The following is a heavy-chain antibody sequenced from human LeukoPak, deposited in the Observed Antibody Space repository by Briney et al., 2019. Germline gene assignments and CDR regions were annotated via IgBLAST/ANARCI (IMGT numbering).Heavy chain of an antibody. V-gene: IGHV3-21*01. CDR2: ISSSSSYI. CDR3: ARGPSGGRFDP. CDR1: GFTFSSYS. D-gene: IGHD3-16*01. Sequence: GGSLRLSCAASGFTFSSYSMNWVRQAPGKGLEWVSSISSSSSYIYYADSVKGRFTISRDNAKNSLYLQMNSLRAEDTAVYYCARGPSGGRFDPWGQGTLVTVSP. J-gene: IGHJ5*02.